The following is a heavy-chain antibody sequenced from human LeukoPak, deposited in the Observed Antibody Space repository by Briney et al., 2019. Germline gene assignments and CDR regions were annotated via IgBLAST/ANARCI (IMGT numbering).Heavy chain of an antibody. CDR2: ISGSGGST. V-gene: IGHV3-23*01. CDR3: AREVYGGNRRGDAFDI. Sequence: PGGSLRLSCAASGFTFSSYGMSWVRQAPGKGLEWVSAISGSGGSTYYADSVKGRFTISRDNSKNTLYLQMNSLRAEDTAVYYCAREVYGGNRRGDAFDIWGQGTMVTVSS. CDR1: GFTFSSYG. J-gene: IGHJ3*02. D-gene: IGHD4-23*01.